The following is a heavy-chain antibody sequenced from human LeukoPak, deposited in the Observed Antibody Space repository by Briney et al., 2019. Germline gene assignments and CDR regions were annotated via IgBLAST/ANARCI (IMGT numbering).Heavy chain of an antibody. D-gene: IGHD3-3*01. V-gene: IGHV3-9*01. CDR3: AKGLNYDFWSGYLGY. Sequence: PGGSLRLSCAASGFTFSDYWMHWVRQAPGKGLEWVSGISWNSGSIGYADSVKGRFTISRDNAKNSLYLQMNSLRAEDTALYYCAKGLNYDFWSGYLGYWGQGTLVTVSS. CDR1: GFTFSDYW. CDR2: ISWNSGSI. J-gene: IGHJ4*02.